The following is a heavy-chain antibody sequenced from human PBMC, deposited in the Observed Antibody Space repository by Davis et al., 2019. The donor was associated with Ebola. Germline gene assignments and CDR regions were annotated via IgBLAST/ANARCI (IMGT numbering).Heavy chain of an antibody. D-gene: IGHD4-17*01. CDR3: ARAEDDYGEYPDALDI. V-gene: IGHV3-53*01. CDR1: AFRASANY. Sequence: GSLCLSCAVSAFRASANYMNWVRHTPGKGLELVSAFHNVYTMYYADSVKGRFTISRDSSMNTVYLQMSSLRAEDTAVYYCARAEDDYGEYPDALDIWGKGTVVTVSS. J-gene: IGHJ3*02. CDR2: FHNVYTM.